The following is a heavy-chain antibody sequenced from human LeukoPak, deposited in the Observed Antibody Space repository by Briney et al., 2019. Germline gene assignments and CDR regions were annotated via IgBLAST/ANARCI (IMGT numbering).Heavy chain of an antibody. V-gene: IGHV4-4*02. CDR1: GGSISTTNW. CDR3: ARDHLPSYYDSSGYYRVYYYYYMDV. CDR2: IYHSGST. J-gene: IGHJ6*03. D-gene: IGHD3-22*01. Sequence: PSETLSLTCAVSGGSISTTNWWSWVRQPPGKGLEWIGEIYHSGSTNYNPSLKSRVTISVDTSKTQFSLKLSSVTAADTAVYYCARDHLPSYYDSSGYYRVYYYYYMDVWGKGTTVTISS.